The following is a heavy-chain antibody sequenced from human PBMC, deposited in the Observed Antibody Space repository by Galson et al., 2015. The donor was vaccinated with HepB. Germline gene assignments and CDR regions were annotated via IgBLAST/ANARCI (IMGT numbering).Heavy chain of an antibody. CDR1: GFTFSSYA. CDR2: ISYDGSNK. V-gene: IGHV3-30-3*01. Sequence: LRLSCAASGFTFSSYAMHWVRQAPGKGLEWVAVISYDGSNKYYADSVKGRFTISRDNSKNTLYLQMNSLRAEDTAVYYCARELGRWLQLFPYYGMDVWGQGTTVTVSS. CDR3: ARELGRWLQLFPYYGMDV. J-gene: IGHJ6*02. D-gene: IGHD5-24*01.